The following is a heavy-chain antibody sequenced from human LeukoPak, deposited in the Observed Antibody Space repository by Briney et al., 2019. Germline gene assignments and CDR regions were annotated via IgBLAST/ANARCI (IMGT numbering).Heavy chain of an antibody. CDR3: ARAPPDSSGPIDY. V-gene: IGHV1-2*02. CDR2: INPNSGGT. CDR1: GYTFTGYY. Sequence: GASVKVSCKASGYTFTGYYMHWVRQAPGQGLEWMGWINPNSGGTNYAQKFQGRVTMTRDTSISTAYMELSRLRSDDTAVYYCARAPPDSSGPIDYWGQGTLVTVSS. D-gene: IGHD3-22*01. J-gene: IGHJ4*02.